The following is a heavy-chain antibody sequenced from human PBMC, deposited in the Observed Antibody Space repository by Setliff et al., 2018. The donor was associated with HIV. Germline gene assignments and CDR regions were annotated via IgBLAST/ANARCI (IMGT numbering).Heavy chain of an antibody. CDR3: GGAAPRSGQGSIDY. D-gene: IGHD1-26*01. J-gene: IGHJ4*02. V-gene: IGHV4-59*04. CDR2: IYQSGTT. Sequence: SEILSLTCTVSGGSISSYYWSWIRQPPGKGLEWIGTIYQSGTTFYNPSLKGRLTISVDTSKNHFSLKLTSVTAADTAVYYCGGAAPRSGQGSIDYWGQGSLVTVSS. CDR1: GGSISSYY.